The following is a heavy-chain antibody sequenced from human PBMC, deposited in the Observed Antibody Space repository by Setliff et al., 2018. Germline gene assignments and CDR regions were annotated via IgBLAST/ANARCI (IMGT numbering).Heavy chain of an antibody. CDR2: VLHSGRT. J-gene: IGHJ6*03. CDR1: GVSTSSSY. CDR3: ARDRTIFGVDNFYFYMDV. V-gene: IGHV4-59*01. D-gene: IGHD3-3*01. Sequence: SETLSLTCNVSGVSTSSSYWSWIRQSPGKGLEWIGNVLHSGRTNYNPSLKSRVTISVDTSRNQFSLRLKSVTAADTAVYYCARDRTIFGVDNFYFYMDVWGRGTTVTVSS.